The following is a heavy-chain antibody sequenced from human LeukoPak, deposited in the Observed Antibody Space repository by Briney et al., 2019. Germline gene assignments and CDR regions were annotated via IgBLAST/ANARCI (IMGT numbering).Heavy chain of an antibody. Sequence: GGSLRLSCAASGFSYSSYAMYWVRQAPGRGLECVSVTSYDASHEDHAGSVKGRFTISRDNSKNTLYLQMNSVRVEDTAVYYCATGAFYDSRIFQYWGQGTLVTVSS. J-gene: IGHJ1*01. CDR2: TSYDASHE. D-gene: IGHD3-22*01. CDR1: GFSYSSYA. V-gene: IGHV3-30-3*01. CDR3: ATGAFYDSRIFQY.